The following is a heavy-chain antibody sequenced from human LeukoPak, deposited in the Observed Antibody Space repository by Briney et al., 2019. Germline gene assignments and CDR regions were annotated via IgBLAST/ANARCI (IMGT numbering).Heavy chain of an antibody. D-gene: IGHD1-26*01. Sequence: GASVKVSCKASGGTFSSYAISWVRQAPGQGLEWMGGIIPIFGTANYAQKFQGRVTITADESTSTAYMELSSLRSEDTAVYYCARDLMGAPNDAFDIWGQGTMVTVSS. CDR2: IIPIFGTA. CDR3: ARDLMGAPNDAFDI. V-gene: IGHV1-69*13. CDR1: GGTFSSYA. J-gene: IGHJ3*02.